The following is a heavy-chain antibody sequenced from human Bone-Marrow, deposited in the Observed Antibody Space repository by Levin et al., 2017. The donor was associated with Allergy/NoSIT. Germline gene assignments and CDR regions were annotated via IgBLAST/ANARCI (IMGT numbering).Heavy chain of an antibody. CDR2: ITSSGTTT. D-gene: IGHD5-18*01. Sequence: LSLTCAASGFTFSDYYMSWIRQAPGKGLEWLSYITSSGTTTYYADSVKGRFTISRDNAKNSLFLQMNSLRADDTAVYYCARGVETTLVPSFDYWGQGAQVTVSS. V-gene: IGHV3-11*01. J-gene: IGHJ4*02. CDR1: GFTFSDYY. CDR3: ARGVETTLVPSFDY.